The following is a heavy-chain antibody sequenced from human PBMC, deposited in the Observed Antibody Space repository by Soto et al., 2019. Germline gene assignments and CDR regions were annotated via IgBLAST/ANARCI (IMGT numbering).Heavy chain of an antibody. D-gene: IGHD3-10*01. J-gene: IGHJ6*02. V-gene: IGHV4-34*01. Sequence: SETLSLTCAVYGGSFSGYYWSWIRQPPGKGLEWIGEINHSGSTNYNPSLKSRVTISVDTSKNQFSLKLSSVTAADTAVYYCARGRAVRGADAAYGMDVWGQGTTVTVSS. CDR2: INHSGST. CDR1: GGSFSGYY. CDR3: ARGRAVRGADAAYGMDV.